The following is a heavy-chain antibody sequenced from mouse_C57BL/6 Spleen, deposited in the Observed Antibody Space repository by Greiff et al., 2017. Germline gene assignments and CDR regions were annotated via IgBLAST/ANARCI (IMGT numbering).Heavy chain of an antibody. J-gene: IGHJ1*03. Sequence: EVKLVESGGGLVKPGGSLKLSCAASGFTFSDYGMHWVRQAPEKGLEWVAYISSGSSTIYYADTVKGRFTISRDNAKNTLFLQMTSLRSEDTAMYYCARWLYYYGSSPLWYFDVWGTGTTVTVSS. V-gene: IGHV5-17*01. CDR3: ARWLYYYGSSPLWYFDV. CDR1: GFTFSDYG. D-gene: IGHD1-1*01. CDR2: ISSGSSTI.